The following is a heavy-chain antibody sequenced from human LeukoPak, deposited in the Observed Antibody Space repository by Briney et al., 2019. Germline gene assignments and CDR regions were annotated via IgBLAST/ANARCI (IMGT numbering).Heavy chain of an antibody. CDR1: GFTFSSYW. CDR2: INSDGSST. D-gene: IGHD5-18*01. Sequence: GGSLRLSCAASGFTFSSYWMHWVRQAPGKGLVWVSRINSDGSSTSYADSVKGRFTISRDNAKNTLYLQMNGLRAEDTALYYCARGGKRGYSYGYTDYWGQGTLVTVSS. J-gene: IGHJ4*02. CDR3: ARGGKRGYSYGYTDY. V-gene: IGHV3-74*01.